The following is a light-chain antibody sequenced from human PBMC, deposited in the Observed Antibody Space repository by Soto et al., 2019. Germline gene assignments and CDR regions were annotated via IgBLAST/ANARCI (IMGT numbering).Light chain of an antibody. CDR2: GAS. CDR3: QQYGTSPT. J-gene: IGKJ1*01. CDR1: QSVSRNF. Sequence: EIVLTQSPGTLSLSPGERATLSCRASQSVSRNFLAWYQQKPGQAPRLLIYGASYRATGIPDRFSGSGSGTDFTLTISRLQPEDFAVYYCQQYGTSPTFGQGTKVEI. V-gene: IGKV3-20*01.